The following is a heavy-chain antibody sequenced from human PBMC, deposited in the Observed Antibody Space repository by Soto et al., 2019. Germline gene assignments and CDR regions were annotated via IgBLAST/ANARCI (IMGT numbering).Heavy chain of an antibody. CDR3: TTAFVPGSAFDI. J-gene: IGHJ3*02. Sequence: EVQLVESGGGLVKPGGSLRLSCAASGFTFSNAWMSWVRQAPGKGLEWVGRIKSKTDGGTTDYAAPVKGRFTISRDDSTNTMYLQMNRLKPEDAAVYYCTTAFVPGSAFDIWGQGTMVTASS. D-gene: IGHD6-13*01. V-gene: IGHV3-15*01. CDR1: GFTFSNAW. CDR2: IKSKTDGGTT.